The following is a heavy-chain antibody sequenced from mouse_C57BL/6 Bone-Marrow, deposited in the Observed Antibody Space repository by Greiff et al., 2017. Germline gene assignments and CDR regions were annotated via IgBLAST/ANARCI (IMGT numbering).Heavy chain of an antibody. CDR3: ARRRIITTVVATDD. D-gene: IGHD1-1*01. Sequence: QVQLKQPGAELVKPGASVKLSCKASGYTFTSYWMHWVKQRPGQGLEWIGMIHPNSGSTNYNEKFKSKATLTVDKSSSTAYMQLSSLTSEDSAVYYCARRRIITTVVATDDWGQGTTLTVSS. V-gene: IGHV1-64*01. J-gene: IGHJ2*01. CDR2: IHPNSGST. CDR1: GYTFTSYW.